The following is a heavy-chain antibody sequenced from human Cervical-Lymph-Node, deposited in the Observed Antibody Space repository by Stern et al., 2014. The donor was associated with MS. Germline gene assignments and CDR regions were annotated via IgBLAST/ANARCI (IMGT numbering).Heavy chain of an antibody. CDR1: GFTFSNTY. CDR3: ARVPLHDYYFDS. D-gene: IGHD4/OR15-4a*01. J-gene: IGHJ4*02. V-gene: IGHV3-53*03. Sequence: ELQLVESGGGFIQPGGSLRLSCAASGFTFSNTYLTWVRQPPGQGLERVASVKGRFIISEDNSKNTLYLQMDNLRVEDTAVYYCARVPLHDYYFDSWGQGTLVSVSA.